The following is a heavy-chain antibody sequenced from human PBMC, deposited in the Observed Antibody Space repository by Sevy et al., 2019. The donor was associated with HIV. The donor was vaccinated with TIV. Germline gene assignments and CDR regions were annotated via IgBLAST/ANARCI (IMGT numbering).Heavy chain of an antibody. CDR1: GGSIRSGDYY. J-gene: IGHJ4*02. V-gene: IGHV4-31*03. CDR2: IYYNGNT. CDR3: ARGLAAALLDH. D-gene: IGHD6-13*01. Sequence: SENLSLTCTVSGGSIRSGDYYWTWVRQHPGKGLEWIGYIYYNGNTYYSPSLRRRVTMSVDTSKNQFSLKLTSVTAADTAVYYCARGLAAALLDHWGQGTLVTVSS.